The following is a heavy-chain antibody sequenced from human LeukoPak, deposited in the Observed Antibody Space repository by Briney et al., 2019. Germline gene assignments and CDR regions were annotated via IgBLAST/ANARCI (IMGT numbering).Heavy chain of an antibody. V-gene: IGHV3-74*01. CDR1: GFTFSSYW. Sequence: GGSLRLSCAASGFTFSSYWMHWVRQAPGRGLVWVSRINNDGSRTSYADSVKGRFTISRDNAKNTLHLQMNSLKAEDTAVYYCARVRSAAAVDYWGQATLVTDSS. J-gene: IGHJ4*02. CDR3: ARVRSAAAVDY. CDR2: INNDGSRT.